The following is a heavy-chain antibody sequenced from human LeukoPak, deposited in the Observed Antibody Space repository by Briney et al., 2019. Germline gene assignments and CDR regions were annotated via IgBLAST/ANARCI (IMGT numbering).Heavy chain of an antibody. Sequence: PGGSLRLSCAASGFTFNRHWMHWVRQAPGKGLEWVAVISYDGSNKYYADSVKGRFTISRDNSKNTLYLQMNSLRAEDTAVYYCAKDGTVVTPCDYFDYWGQGTLVTVSS. D-gene: IGHD4-23*01. V-gene: IGHV3-30*18. CDR1: GFTFNRHW. CDR3: AKDGTVVTPCDYFDY. J-gene: IGHJ4*02. CDR2: ISYDGSNK.